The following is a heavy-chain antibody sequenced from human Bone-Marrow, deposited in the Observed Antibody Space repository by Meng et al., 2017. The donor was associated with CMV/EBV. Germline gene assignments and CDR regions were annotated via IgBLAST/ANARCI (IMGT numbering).Heavy chain of an antibody. V-gene: IGHV1-69*05. D-gene: IGHD4-17*01. CDR2: IIPIFGTP. CDR1: GDSLSNYA. CDR3: ATGEYDGSYYYGLDV. Sequence: SVKVSCKASGDSLSNYAFSWVRQAPGQGLEWMGGIIPIFGTPNYAQKFQGRVSITTDEATSTSYMDLSGLRSEDTAIYYGATGEYDGSYYYGLDVWGQGTTVTVSS. J-gene: IGHJ6*02.